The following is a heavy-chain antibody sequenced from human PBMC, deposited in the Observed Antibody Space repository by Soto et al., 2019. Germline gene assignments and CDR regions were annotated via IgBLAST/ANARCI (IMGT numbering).Heavy chain of an antibody. V-gene: IGHV3-23*01. Sequence: VLESGGGLVQPGGSLRLSCEVSGFTFSNYGMSWVRQAPGKGLEWVSSISGSGDRTYYTDSVKGRFTISRDNSKNTLYLQMKRLRAEDTALYYCARFPVQWLVPADLLYYWGQGTLVTVSS. J-gene: IGHJ4*02. CDR3: ARFPVQWLVPADLLYY. D-gene: IGHD6-19*01. CDR1: GFTFSNYG. CDR2: ISGSGDRT.